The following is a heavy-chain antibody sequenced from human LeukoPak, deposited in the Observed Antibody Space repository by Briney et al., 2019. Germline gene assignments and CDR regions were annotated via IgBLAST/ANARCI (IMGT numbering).Heavy chain of an antibody. J-gene: IGHJ6*02. Sequence: SETLSLTCTVSGGSISSGSYYWSWIRQPAGKGLEWIGRIYTSGSTNYNPSLKSRVTISVDTSKNQFSLKLSSVTAADTAVYYCARGLNTAEAAYVLDVWGQGTTVTVS. CDR3: ARGLNTAEAAYVLDV. CDR2: IYTSGST. D-gene: IGHD6-13*01. CDR1: GGSISSGSYY. V-gene: IGHV4-61*02.